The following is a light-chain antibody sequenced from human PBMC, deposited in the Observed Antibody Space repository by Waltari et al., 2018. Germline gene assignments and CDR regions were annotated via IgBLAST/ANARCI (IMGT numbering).Light chain of an antibody. CDR2: ETS. Sequence: DIQMTQSPSSLSASVGDKVTISCHASQDISDWLAWYQQKPGKAPKLLISETSSLQNGVPSRFSGSGSGTDYTLTISSLQPEDFATYCCQQYDDLPPTFGQGTQVEIK. J-gene: IGKJ1*01. V-gene: IGKV1-NL1*01. CDR3: QQYDDLPPT. CDR1: QDISDW.